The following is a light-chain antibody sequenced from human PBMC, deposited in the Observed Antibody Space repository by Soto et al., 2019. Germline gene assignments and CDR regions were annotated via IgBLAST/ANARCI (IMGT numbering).Light chain of an antibody. V-gene: IGKV3-20*01. CDR1: QSVSSSS. J-gene: IGKJ2*01. Sequence: EIVLTQFPGTLSLSPGERATLSCRASQSVSSSSLAWYQQKSGQAPRLLISGASNRATGIPDRFSGSGSGTDFTLTIGRLEPEDFAVYYCQQYGSSPYTFGQGNKLEIK. CDR2: GAS. CDR3: QQYGSSPYT.